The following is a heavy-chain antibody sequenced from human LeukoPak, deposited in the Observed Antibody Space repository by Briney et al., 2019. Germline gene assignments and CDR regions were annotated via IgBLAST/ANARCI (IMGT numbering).Heavy chain of an antibody. Sequence: GGSLRLSCAASGFALSSYAMSWVRQAPGKGLEWVSATSSSDAGTYHAESVRGRFTISRDNSKNTLYLQMNSLRADDAAVYYCANANYYDSSGTLYYFDYWGQGTLVTVSS. D-gene: IGHD3-22*01. CDR1: GFALSSYA. V-gene: IGHV3-23*01. CDR3: ANANYYDSSGTLYYFDY. CDR2: TSSSDAGT. J-gene: IGHJ4*02.